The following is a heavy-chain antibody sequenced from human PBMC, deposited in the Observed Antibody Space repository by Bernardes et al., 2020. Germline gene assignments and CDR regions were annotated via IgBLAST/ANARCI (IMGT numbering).Heavy chain of an antibody. CDR2: IQQDGSEK. CDR1: GFTFSSYW. J-gene: IGHJ5*02. Sequence: GGSLRLSCAASGFTFSSYWMSWVRQAPGKGLEWVANIQQDGSEKYYVDSVKGRFTISRDNAKNSLYLQMNSLGAEDTAVYYCARVSGSGGGWQPLVGVGWFDPWGQGTLVTVSS. D-gene: IGHD6-13*01. CDR3: ARVSGSGGGWQPLVGVGWFDP. V-gene: IGHV3-7*01.